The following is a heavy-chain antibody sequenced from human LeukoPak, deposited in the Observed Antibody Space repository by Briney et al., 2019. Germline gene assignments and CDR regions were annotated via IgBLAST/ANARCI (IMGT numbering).Heavy chain of an antibody. D-gene: IGHD3-22*01. Sequence: IRXPXGXXXEXIGEINHSGSTNXNPSLKSRVTISVDTSKNQFSLKLSSVTAADTAVYYCARGFPGVPRHSSGYYSRPRRTNDAFDIWGQGTMVTVSS. V-gene: IGHV4-34*01. CDR3: ARGFPGVPRHSSGYYSRPRRTNDAFDI. CDR2: INHSGST. J-gene: IGHJ3*02.